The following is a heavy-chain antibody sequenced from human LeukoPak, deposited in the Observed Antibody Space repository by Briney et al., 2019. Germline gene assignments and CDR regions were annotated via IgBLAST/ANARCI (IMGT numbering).Heavy chain of an antibody. CDR2: IYYSGST. CDR3: ARVHRSQVAFDY. V-gene: IGHV4-59*01. CDR1: GGSISSYY. J-gene: IGHJ4*02. Sequence: PSETLSLTCTVSGGSISSYYWSWIRQPPGKGLEWIGYIYYSGSTNYNPSLKSRVTISVDTSKNQFSLKLSSVTAADTAVYYCARVHRSQVAFDYWGQGTLVTVSS.